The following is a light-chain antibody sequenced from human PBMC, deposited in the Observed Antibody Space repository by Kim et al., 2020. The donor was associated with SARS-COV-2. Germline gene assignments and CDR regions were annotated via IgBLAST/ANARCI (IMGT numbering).Light chain of an antibody. CDR1: QRVSSSY. CDR3: HQYTTSSWT. Sequence: SPGERATLSCRASQRVSSSYLAWYQQKPGQAPRLLIYGTSSRATGIPDRFSGSGSVTDFTLTISRLEPEDSAVYYCHQYTTSSWTFGQGTKVDIK. CDR2: GTS. V-gene: IGKV3-20*01. J-gene: IGKJ1*01.